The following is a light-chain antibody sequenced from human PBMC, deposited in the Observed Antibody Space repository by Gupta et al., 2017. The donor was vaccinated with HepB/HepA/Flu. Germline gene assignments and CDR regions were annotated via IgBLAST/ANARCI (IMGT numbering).Light chain of an antibody. Sequence: RASQSISRYLNWYQQKPGKAPKLLVHSTSILHSGVPSRFSGSGSGTDFILTIGNLQPKDFASYYCQQSLTTPFTFGPGTKVDIK. CDR3: QQSLTTPFT. CDR1: QSISRY. J-gene: IGKJ3*01. V-gene: IGKV1-39*01. CDR2: STS.